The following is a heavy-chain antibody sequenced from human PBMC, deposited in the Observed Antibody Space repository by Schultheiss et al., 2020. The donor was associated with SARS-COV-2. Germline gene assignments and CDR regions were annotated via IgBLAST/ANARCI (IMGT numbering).Heavy chain of an antibody. CDR2: IYYSGST. Sequence: SETLSLTCTVSGGSISSYYWSWIRQPPGKGLEWIGYIYYSGSTYYNPSLKSRVTISVDTSKNQFSLKLSSVTAADTAVYYCARLGYSSSLWYFDYWGQGTLVTVSS. J-gene: IGHJ4*02. V-gene: IGHV4-59*08. CDR3: ARLGYSSSLWYFDY. D-gene: IGHD6-6*01. CDR1: GGSISSYY.